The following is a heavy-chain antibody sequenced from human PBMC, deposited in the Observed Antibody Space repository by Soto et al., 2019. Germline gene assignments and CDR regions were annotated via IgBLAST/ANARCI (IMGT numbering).Heavy chain of an antibody. D-gene: IGHD1-26*01. Sequence: SETLSLTCAVHGGSFSCYYWSWIGQPAGKGLEWIGRIYTSGSTNYNPSLKSRVTMSVDTSKNQFSLKLSSVTAADTAVYYCARTVGATTDPFDYWGQGTLVTVSS. V-gene: IGHV4-59*10. CDR1: GGSFSCYY. CDR2: IYTSGST. J-gene: IGHJ4*02. CDR3: ARTVGATTDPFDY.